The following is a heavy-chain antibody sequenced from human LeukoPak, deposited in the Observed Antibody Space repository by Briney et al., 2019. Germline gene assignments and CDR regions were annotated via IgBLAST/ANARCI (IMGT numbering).Heavy chain of an antibody. CDR3: ARHAGGYSFDY. J-gene: IGHJ4*02. Sequence: PSETLSLTCTVSGGSISSYYWSWVRQPPGKGLEWIGYIDFSGSTNNNPSLKGRVTILVDTSKKQVSLNLSSVTAADTAVYFCARHAGGYSFDYWGQGTLVTVSS. D-gene: IGHD5-18*01. CDR1: GGSISSYY. CDR2: IDFSGST. V-gene: IGHV4-59*08.